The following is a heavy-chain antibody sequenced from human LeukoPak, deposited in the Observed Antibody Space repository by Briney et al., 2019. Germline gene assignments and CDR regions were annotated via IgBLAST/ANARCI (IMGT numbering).Heavy chain of an antibody. CDR3: AKEVGITIFGVVILSFDY. Sequence: GGSLRLSCVASGFTFSSYAMSWVRQAPGKGLEWVSTISISGGSTYNADSVIGRFTISRDNSKNTLYLQMNSLRVEDTAVYYCAKEVGITIFGVVILSFDYWGQGTLVTVSS. CDR1: GFTFSSYA. CDR2: ISISGGST. V-gene: IGHV3-23*01. J-gene: IGHJ4*02. D-gene: IGHD3-3*01.